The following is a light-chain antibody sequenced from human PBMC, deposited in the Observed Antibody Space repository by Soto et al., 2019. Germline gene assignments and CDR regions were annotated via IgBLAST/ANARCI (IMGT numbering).Light chain of an antibody. CDR2: GAS. V-gene: IGKV3-15*01. J-gene: IGKJ1*01. CDR1: QSVGSN. CDR3: QQYNNWPPDRT. Sequence: EIVMTQSPATLSVSPGERATLSCRASQSVGSNLAWYQQRHGQAPRLLIYGASTRATGVPARFSGSGAGTEVTLTISSLQSEDFGIYFCQQYNNWPPDRTFGQGTKVEIK.